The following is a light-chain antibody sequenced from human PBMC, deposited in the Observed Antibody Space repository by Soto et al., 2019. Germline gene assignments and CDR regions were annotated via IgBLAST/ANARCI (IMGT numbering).Light chain of an antibody. V-gene: IGKV1-5*03. Sequence: DIQMTQSPSTLSASVGFIVTITCRASQSISIWLAWYQQKPGRAPKFLIYKASDLENGVPSRFSGSGSGTEFALTISSLQPDDFATYYCQQYYNYSTFGQGTKVDI. CDR2: KAS. CDR1: QSISIW. CDR3: QQYYNYST. J-gene: IGKJ1*01.